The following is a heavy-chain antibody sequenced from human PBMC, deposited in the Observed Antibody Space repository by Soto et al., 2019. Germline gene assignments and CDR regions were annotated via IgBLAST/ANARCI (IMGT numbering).Heavy chain of an antibody. D-gene: IGHD5-12*01. CDR1: GFTFSSSG. CDR2: ISASGGET. J-gene: IGHJ4*02. CDR3: ATLPASGYDYDY. Sequence: WGVLRLSCATSGFTFSSSGMSSVRQAPGKGLEWVSGISASGGETYYGDSVKGRFTISRDNSKNTLYLQMNSLRSEDTAVYYCATLPASGYDYDYWGQGTLVTVSS. V-gene: IGHV3-23*01.